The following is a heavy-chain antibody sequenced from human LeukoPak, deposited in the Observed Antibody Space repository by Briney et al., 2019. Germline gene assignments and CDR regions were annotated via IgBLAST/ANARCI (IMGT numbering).Heavy chain of an antibody. Sequence: GEALKTSCKASGYSFTNIWLGWVRQMPGRGRVGLVVIYPGDCGTRYSPSFKGQVTISLDTSISTSSLQWSSVTPSDTAMYYCARRPVSLKWSQPSHYNCSDPEGWGTRATVTS. CDR1: GYSFTNIW. J-gene: IGHJ5*02. V-gene: IGHV5-51*01. CDR2: IYPGDCGT. D-gene: IGHD2-2*01. CDR3: ARRPVSLKWSQPSHYNCSDP.